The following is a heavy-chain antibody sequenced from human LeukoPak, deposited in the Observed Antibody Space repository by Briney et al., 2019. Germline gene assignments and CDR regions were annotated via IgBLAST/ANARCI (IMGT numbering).Heavy chain of an antibody. D-gene: IGHD6-13*01. CDR3: SRVGRSRSNYYMDV. V-gene: IGHV1-2*02. CDR2: INPNSGGT. J-gene: IGHJ6*03. Sequence: ASVKVSCKASGYTFTSYDINWVRQATGQGLEWMGWINPNSGGTNYAQKFQGRVTMTRDTSINTVYMELTSLKSDDTAVYYCSRVGRSRSNYYMDVWGKGTTVTISS. CDR1: GYTFTSYD.